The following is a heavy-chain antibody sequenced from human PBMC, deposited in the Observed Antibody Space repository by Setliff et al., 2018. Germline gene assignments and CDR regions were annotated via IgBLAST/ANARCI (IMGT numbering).Heavy chain of an antibody. CDR3: AGRPQNTPMGPCDY. CDR1: PGSISRHY. J-gene: IGHJ4*02. CDR2: RHDNGER. V-gene: IGHV4-59*11. D-gene: IGHD5-18*01. Sequence: PSETLSLTCTVSPGSISRHYCGWFGQAPGQGLEWIGYRHDNGERDYNPSHGSRVTISVDTSKTQFSLMLTSVTAADTAIYYGAGRPQNTPMGPCDYWGQGTLVTVSS.